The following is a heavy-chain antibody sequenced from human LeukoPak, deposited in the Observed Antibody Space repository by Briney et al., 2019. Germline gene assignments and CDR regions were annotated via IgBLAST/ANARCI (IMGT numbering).Heavy chain of an antibody. CDR2: MNPNSGNT. Sequence: ASVKVSCKASGYTFTSYDINWVRQATGQGLEWMGWMNPNSGNTGYAQKFQGRVTMTRNTSISTAYMELRRLRSDDTAVYYCATEGFDGSRSYWDVWGTGTTVTISS. D-gene: IGHD3-10*01. CDR1: GYTFTSYD. J-gene: IGHJ6*04. CDR3: ATEGFDGSRSYWDV. V-gene: IGHV1-8*01.